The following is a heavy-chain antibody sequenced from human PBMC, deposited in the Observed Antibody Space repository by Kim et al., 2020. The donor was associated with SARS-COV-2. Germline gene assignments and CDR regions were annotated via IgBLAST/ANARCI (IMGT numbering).Heavy chain of an antibody. J-gene: IGHJ4*02. V-gene: IGHV3-30*02. Sequence: ADSVKGRFTISRDNSKNPLYLQMNSLRAEDTAVYYCAKAGGYSGYGGFDYWGQGTLVTVSS. CDR3: AKAGGYSGYGGFDY. D-gene: IGHD5-12*01.